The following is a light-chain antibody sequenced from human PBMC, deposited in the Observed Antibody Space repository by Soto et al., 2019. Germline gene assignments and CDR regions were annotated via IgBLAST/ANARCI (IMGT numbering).Light chain of an antibody. CDR2: EIS. V-gene: IGLV2-14*01. Sequence: QSVLTQPASVSGSPGQSITISCTGTSSDVGRYNYVSWYQQYPGKAPKLMIYEISNRPSGVSIRFSGSKSGNTASLTISGRQAEDEADYYCTSYTSSNTYVFGGGTKVTVL. J-gene: IGLJ1*01. CDR1: SSDVGRYNY. CDR3: TSYTSSNTYV.